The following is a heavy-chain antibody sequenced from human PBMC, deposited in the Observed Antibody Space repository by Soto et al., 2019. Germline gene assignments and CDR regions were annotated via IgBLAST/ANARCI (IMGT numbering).Heavy chain of an antibody. J-gene: IGHJ6*02. CDR3: AREVIGMDV. CDR2: IIPILGIA. D-gene: IGHD2-21*01. Sequence: QVQLVQSGAEVKKPGSSVKFSCTVPEGPLTSYTISWLGQAPGQGLEWMGRIIPILGIANYAQKFQGRVTITADKSTSTAYMELSSLRSEDTAVYYCAREVIGMDVWGQGTTVTVSS. V-gene: IGHV1-69*08. CDR1: EGPLTSYT.